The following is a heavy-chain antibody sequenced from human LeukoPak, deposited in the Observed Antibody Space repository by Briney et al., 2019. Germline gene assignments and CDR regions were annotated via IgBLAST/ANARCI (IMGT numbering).Heavy chain of an antibody. CDR1: GFTFSSYA. Sequence: PGGSLRLSCAASGFTFSSYAMSWVRQAPGKGLEWVSAISGSGGSTYYADSVKGLFTISRDNSKNTLYLQMNSLRAEDTAVYYCAKDRDIVVVVAASFDYWGQGTLVTVTS. J-gene: IGHJ4*02. V-gene: IGHV3-23*01. CDR3: AKDRDIVVVVAASFDY. CDR2: ISGSGGST. D-gene: IGHD2-15*01.